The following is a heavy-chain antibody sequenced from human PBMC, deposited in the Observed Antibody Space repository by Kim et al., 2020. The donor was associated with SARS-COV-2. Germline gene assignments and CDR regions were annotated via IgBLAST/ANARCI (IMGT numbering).Heavy chain of an antibody. Sequence: GGSLRLSCAASGFTFGHYAIHWVRQAPGKGLEWVSLISGDSRDSYYTDSVKGRFTISRDNSKNYLHLQMHSLRTEYTALYFCAKRTQGSMGFVVYWGQVPLLTVSS. V-gene: IGHV3-43*02. D-gene: IGHD2-21*01. CDR3: AKRTQGSMGFVVY. CDR1: GFTFGHYA. J-gene: IGHJ4*02. CDR2: ISGDSRDS.